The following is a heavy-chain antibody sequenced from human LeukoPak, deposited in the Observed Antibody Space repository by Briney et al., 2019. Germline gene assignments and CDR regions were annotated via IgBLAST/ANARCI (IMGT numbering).Heavy chain of an antibody. Sequence: ASVKVSCKASGYTFTSYDINWVRQATGQGLEWMGWMNPNGGSTVYAQKFQGRVTITRNTSITTAYMELSSLTSEDTAVYYCARFGQSLVSAVPGLDFWGQGALVTVSS. V-gene: IGHV1-8*01. J-gene: IGHJ4*02. CDR2: MNPNGGST. CDR1: GYTFTSYD. D-gene: IGHD6-19*01. CDR3: ARFGQSLVSAVPGLDF.